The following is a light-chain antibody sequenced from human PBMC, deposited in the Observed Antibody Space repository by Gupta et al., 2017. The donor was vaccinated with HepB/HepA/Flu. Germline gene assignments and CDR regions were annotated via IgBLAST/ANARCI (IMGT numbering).Light chain of an antibody. Sequence: GERVTLSCRASQSVSSTYVAWYQQKPGQAPRLLIHAASIRATGIPDRFSGSGSGTDFTLTISSLDPEDFGMYYCQQYGSSPRTFGQGTKVEIK. CDR2: AAS. V-gene: IGKV3-20*01. CDR3: QQYGSSPRT. CDR1: QSVSSTY. J-gene: IGKJ1*01.